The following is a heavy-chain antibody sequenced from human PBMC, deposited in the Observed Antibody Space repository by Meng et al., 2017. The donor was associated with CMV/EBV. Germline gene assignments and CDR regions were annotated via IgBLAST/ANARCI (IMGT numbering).Heavy chain of an antibody. V-gene: IGHV1-2*06. CDR3: TRSWIDSFTPDFDY. CDR1: GYSFIGHY. Sequence: QVQFVQSGSEVKKPGASVKVSCKASGYSFIGHYIHWVRQAPGQGLEWMGRINPNSAGTNYVEKFQGRVTMTRDTSNNIVYMELTRLTSDDTAVYYCTRSWIDSFTPDFDYWGQGTLVTVSS. CDR2: INPNSAGT. D-gene: IGHD2-2*03. J-gene: IGHJ4*02.